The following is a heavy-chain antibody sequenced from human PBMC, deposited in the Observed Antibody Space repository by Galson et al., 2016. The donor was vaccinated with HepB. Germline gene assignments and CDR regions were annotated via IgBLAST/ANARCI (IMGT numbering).Heavy chain of an antibody. CDR3: AREGCINGVCHLDGFDV. Sequence: SLRLSCAASGFSVSNNDASWVRQAPGKGLEWVSVSYSGGRTCYADSVKGRFTVSRDDSKNTLYLQMTSLRVEGTAVYFCAREGCINGVCHLDGFDVWGQGTMVTVSS. J-gene: IGHJ3*01. CDR2: SYSGGRT. V-gene: IGHV3-53*01. D-gene: IGHD2-8*01. CDR1: GFSVSNND.